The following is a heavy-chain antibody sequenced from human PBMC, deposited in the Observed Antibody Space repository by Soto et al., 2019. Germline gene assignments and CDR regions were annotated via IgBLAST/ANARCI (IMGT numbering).Heavy chain of an antibody. J-gene: IGHJ5*02. CDR1: GCSISTYY. V-gene: IGHV4-59*08. CDR2: IYYSGSA. D-gene: IGHD2-8*01. Sequence: SETLSLTCTVSGCSISTYYWSWIRQPPGKGLEWIGYIYYSGSANYNPSLKSRVTMSVDTSKNQFSLKLSSVTAADTAIYYCARKGCTNGVCYPNWFDPWGQGTLVTVSS. CDR3: ARKGCTNGVCYPNWFDP.